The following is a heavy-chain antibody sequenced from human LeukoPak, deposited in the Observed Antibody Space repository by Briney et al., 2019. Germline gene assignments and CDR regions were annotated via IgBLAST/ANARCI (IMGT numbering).Heavy chain of an antibody. CDR1: GDSISSGRNY. CDR2: IYSSGNT. D-gene: IGHD1-1*01. J-gene: IGHJ4*02. CDR3: ARHLSGTTMSHYFDF. V-gene: IGHV4-39*01. Sequence: SETLSLTCSVSGDSISSGRNYWGWIRQSPGKGLEWIASIYSSGNTHSNPSLKSRVSISVDTSKNQVSLKLYSVTASDAAIYYCARHLSGTTMSHYFDFWGQGTLVTVSS.